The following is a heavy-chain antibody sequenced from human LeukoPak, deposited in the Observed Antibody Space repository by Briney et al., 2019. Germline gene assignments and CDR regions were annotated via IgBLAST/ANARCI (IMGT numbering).Heavy chain of an antibody. Sequence: ASVKVSCKASGYTFTSYDIHWVRQATGQGLAWMGWMNPNSGNTGYAQKFQGRVTMTRNTSISTAYMELSSLRSEDTAVYYCARGYSSHSPIDYWGQGTLVTVSS. CDR3: ARGYSSHSPIDY. V-gene: IGHV1-8*01. J-gene: IGHJ4*02. CDR2: MNPNSGNT. CDR1: GYTFTSYD. D-gene: IGHD6-19*01.